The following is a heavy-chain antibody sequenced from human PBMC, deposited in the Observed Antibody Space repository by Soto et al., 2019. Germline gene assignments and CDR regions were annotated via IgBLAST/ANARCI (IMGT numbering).Heavy chain of an antibody. CDR2: IIPILGIA. CDR1: GGTFSSYT. Sequence: QVQLVQSGAEVKKPGASVKVSCKASGGTFSSYTISWVRQAPGQGLEWMGRIIPILGIANYAQKFQGRVTNTADKSTSTAYMKLSSLRSEDTAVYYCEREWIQLWRFSYGMDVWGQGTTVTVS. CDR3: EREWIQLWRFSYGMDV. D-gene: IGHD5-18*01. J-gene: IGHJ6*02. V-gene: IGHV1-69*08.